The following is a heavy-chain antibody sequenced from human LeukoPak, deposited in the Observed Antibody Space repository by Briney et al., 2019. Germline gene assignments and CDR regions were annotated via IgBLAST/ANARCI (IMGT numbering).Heavy chain of an antibody. D-gene: IGHD6-13*01. CDR3: ARTAEYSSTWYYFDY. CDR1: GDSVSSNRAA. CDR2: TYYRSNWYN. J-gene: IGHJ4*02. Sequence: SQTLSLTCANSGDSVSSNRAAWNWIRQTPSRGLEWLGRTYYRSNWYNDYAVSVKSRMTINPDTSKKQFSLQRNSVTPEDTAVYYCARTAEYSSTWYYFDYWDQGTLVTVSS. V-gene: IGHV6-1*01.